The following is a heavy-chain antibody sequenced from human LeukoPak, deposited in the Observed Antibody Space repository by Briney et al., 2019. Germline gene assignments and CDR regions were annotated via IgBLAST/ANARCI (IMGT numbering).Heavy chain of an antibody. CDR3: ARARTYYYGSGSHPNWFDP. J-gene: IGHJ5*02. Sequence: SVKVSCKASGGTFSSYAISWVRQAPGQGLEWMGRIIPILGIANYAQKFQGRVTITADKSTSTAYMELSSLRSGDTAVYYCARARTYYYGSGSHPNWFDPWGQGTLVTVSS. V-gene: IGHV1-69*04. CDR1: GGTFSSYA. D-gene: IGHD3-10*01. CDR2: IIPILGIA.